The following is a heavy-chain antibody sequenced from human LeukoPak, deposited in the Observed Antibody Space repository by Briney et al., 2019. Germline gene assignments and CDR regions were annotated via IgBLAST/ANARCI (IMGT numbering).Heavy chain of an antibody. V-gene: IGHV3-23*01. CDR3: AELGITMIGGV. Sequence: GGSLRLSCAASGFTFRRYGMSWVRQAPGKGLEWVSVISDSDGSTYYADSVKGRFTISRDNAKNSLYLQMNCLRAEDTAVYYCAELGITMIGGVWGKGTTVTISS. CDR1: GFTFRRYG. J-gene: IGHJ6*04. D-gene: IGHD3-10*02. CDR2: ISDSDGST.